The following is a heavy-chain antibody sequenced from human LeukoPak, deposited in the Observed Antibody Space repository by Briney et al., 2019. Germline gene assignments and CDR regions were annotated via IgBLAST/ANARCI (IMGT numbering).Heavy chain of an antibody. CDR3: ASAYCCGSGNYDY. Sequence: SGGSLRLSCAASEFNVSNSYMGWVRQAPGKGLEWVSIINNRGNTNHADSMKGRFAISRSKSKNRLFLQMNSLRAEDTAVYYCASAYCCGSGNYDYWGHGTLVTVSS. CDR1: EFNVSNSY. D-gene: IGHD3-10*01. CDR2: INNRGNT. J-gene: IGHJ4*01. V-gene: IGHV3-66*01.